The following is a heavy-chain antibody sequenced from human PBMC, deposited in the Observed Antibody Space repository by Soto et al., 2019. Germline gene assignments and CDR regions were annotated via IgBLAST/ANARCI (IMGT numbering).Heavy chain of an antibody. CDR1: GYSISSGSY. J-gene: IGHJ4*01. Sequence: SETLSLTCTVPGYSISSGSYWAWIRQPPGKGPEWIASIYHGGTTYYNPSLKSRITISVDTSNNQFSLKLTSVTAADTAVYYCAMVHVMVVAGSTFDYWGHGTLVTVSS. CDR2: IYHGGTT. V-gene: IGHV4-38-2*02. CDR3: AMVHVMVVAGSTFDY. D-gene: IGHD6-19*01.